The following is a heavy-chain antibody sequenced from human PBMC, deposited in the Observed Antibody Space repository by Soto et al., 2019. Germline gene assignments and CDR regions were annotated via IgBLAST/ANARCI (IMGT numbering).Heavy chain of an antibody. D-gene: IGHD5-12*01. J-gene: IGHJ5*02. CDR2: IYPSDSDT. CDR3: ARRSRSGYEWVNYNWFDP. V-gene: IGHV5-51*01. CDR1: GYNFPSHW. Sequence: PGESLKISCKGSGYNFPSHWIAWVRQIPGKGLEYMGVIYPSDSDTTYSPSFQGLVTISVDKSINTAYLQWSSLKASDTAIYYCARRSRSGYEWVNYNWFDPWGQGTLVTVSS.